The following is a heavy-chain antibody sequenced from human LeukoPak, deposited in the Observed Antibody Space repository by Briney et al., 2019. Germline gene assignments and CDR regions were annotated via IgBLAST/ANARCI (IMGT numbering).Heavy chain of an antibody. V-gene: IGHV5-51*01. D-gene: IGHD2-8*01. Sequence: GESLKISCKGSGYSFTSYWIGWVRQMPGKGLEWMGIIYPGDSDTRYSPSFQGQVTISADESISTAYLQWSSLKASDTAMYYCARQTRARYCTNGVCYVSWFDPWGQGTLVTVSS. CDR1: GYSFTSYW. CDR3: ARQTRARYCTNGVCYVSWFDP. CDR2: IYPGDSDT. J-gene: IGHJ5*02.